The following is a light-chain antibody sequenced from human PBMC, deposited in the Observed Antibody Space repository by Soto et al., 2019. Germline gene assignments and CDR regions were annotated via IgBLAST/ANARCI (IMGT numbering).Light chain of an antibody. V-gene: IGKV3-11*01. CDR2: DAS. CDR1: QSVSTY. J-gene: IGKJ4*01. CDR3: QQRSNWVT. Sequence: EIVLTQSPATLSLSPGERATLSCRASQSVSTYLAWYQQKPGQAPRLLIYDASNRATGIPARFSGSGSGTDFTLTISSLEPEGFAIYYCQQRSNWVTFGGGTKVEIK.